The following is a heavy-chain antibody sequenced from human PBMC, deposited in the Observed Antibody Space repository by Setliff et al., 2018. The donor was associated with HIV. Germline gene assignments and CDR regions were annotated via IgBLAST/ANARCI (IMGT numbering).Heavy chain of an antibody. Sequence: SETLSLTCTVSNVSINSYYWSWIRQPAGRALEWIGRISSSGTTNHNPSLKSRVKMSIDTSKNQFSLKLSSVTAADTAVYFCARDPYCSGDGCFRYYQHWGRGTLVTVS. CDR2: ISSSGTT. CDR3: ARDPYCSGDGCFRYYQH. J-gene: IGHJ1*01. V-gene: IGHV4-4*07. D-gene: IGHD2-15*01. CDR1: NVSINSYY.